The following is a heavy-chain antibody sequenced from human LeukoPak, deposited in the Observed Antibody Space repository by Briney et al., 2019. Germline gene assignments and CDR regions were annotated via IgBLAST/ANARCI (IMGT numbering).Heavy chain of an antibody. CDR1: GGSISSYF. J-gene: IGHJ4*02. CDR2: IYYSGST. D-gene: IGHD6-19*01. Sequence: SETLSLTCTVSGGSISSYFWSWIRQPPGKGLEWIGYIYYSGSTNYNPSLKSRVTMSVDTSKTQFSLKLSSVTAADTAVYYCARIDRAVAGTIDYWGQGTLVTVSS. CDR3: ARIDRAVAGTIDY. V-gene: IGHV4-59*08.